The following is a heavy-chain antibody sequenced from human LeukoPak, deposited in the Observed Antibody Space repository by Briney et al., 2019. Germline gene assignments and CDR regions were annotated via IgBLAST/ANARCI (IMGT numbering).Heavy chain of an antibody. CDR2: ISVRSNYR. D-gene: IGHD5-18*01. Sequence: GGSLTLSCAASGYTFSDFSVNWVRQAPGKGLEWVSSISVRSNYRYYADSVRGRFTISRDDARDSLFLQMNSLTAEDTAVDYCARXGETAMVPDYWGQGTLVTVSS. CDR1: GYTFSDFS. CDR3: ARXGETAMVPDY. J-gene: IGHJ4*02. V-gene: IGHV3-21*01.